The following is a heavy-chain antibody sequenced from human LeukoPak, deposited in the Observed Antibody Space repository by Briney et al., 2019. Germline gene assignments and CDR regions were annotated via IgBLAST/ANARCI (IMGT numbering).Heavy chain of an antibody. V-gene: IGHV3-9*01. CDR2: ISWNSGSI. CDR1: GFTFDDYA. J-gene: IGHJ5*02. CDR3: AKDGGIDP. Sequence: GGSLRLSCAASGFTFDDYAMHWVRQAPGKGLEWVSGISWNSGSIGYADSVKGRFTISRDNAKNSLYLQMNSLRAEDTALYYCAKDGGIDPGGQATLLTVSS.